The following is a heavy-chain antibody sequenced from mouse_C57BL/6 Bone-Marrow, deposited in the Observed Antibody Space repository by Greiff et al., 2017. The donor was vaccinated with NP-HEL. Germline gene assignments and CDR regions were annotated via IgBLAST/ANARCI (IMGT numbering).Heavy chain of an antibody. CDR3: ARQSYLDY. CDR2: ISNGGGST. J-gene: IGHJ2*01. V-gene: IGHV5-12*01. Sequence: VQLKESGGGLVQPGGSLKLSCAASGFTFSDYYMYWVRQTPEKRLEWVAYISNGGGSTYYPDTVKGRFTISRDNAKNTLYLQMSRLKSEDTAMYYCARQSYLDYWGQGTTLTVSS. CDR1: GFTFSDYY.